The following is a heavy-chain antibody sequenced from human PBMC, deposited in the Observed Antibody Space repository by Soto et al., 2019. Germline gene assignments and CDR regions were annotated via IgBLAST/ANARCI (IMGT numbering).Heavy chain of an antibody. CDR3: ARVPYCSSTSCSGYYYYYMDV. Sequence: EVQLVESGGGLVQPGGSLRLSCAASGFTFSSYSMNWVRQAPGKGLEWVSYISSSSSTIYYADSVKGRFTISRDNAKNSLCLQMNSLRDEDTAVYYCARVPYCSSTSCSGYYYYYMDVWGKGTTVTVSS. CDR1: GFTFSSYS. J-gene: IGHJ6*03. CDR2: ISSSSSTI. V-gene: IGHV3-48*02. D-gene: IGHD2-2*01.